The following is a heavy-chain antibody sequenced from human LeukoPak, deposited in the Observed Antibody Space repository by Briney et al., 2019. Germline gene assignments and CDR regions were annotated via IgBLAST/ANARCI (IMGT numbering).Heavy chain of an antibody. V-gene: IGHV1-46*01. J-gene: IGHJ3*02. CDR1: GYTFTSYY. D-gene: IGHD3-10*01. CDR2: INPSGGST. Sequence: GASVKVSCKASGYTFTSYYMHWVRQAPGQGLEWMGIINPSGGSTSHAQKFQGRVTMTRDTSTSTVYMELSSLRSEDTAVYYCARWTAGGGDAFDIWGQGTMVTVSS. CDR3: ARWTAGGGDAFDI.